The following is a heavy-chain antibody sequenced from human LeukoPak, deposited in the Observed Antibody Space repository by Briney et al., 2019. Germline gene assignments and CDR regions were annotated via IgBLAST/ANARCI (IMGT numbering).Heavy chain of an antibody. V-gene: IGHV1-46*01. CDR2: INPTAGNT. CDR1: GYTFSNYY. J-gene: IGHJ5*02. CDR3: ARMYYYDTSDPNWFDP. D-gene: IGHD3-22*01. Sequence: ASVKVSCKASGYTFSNYYLHWVRQAPGQGLEWMGLINPTAGNTYYAQKFQDRVTMTRNTSISTAYMEVSSLRSEDTAVYYCARMYYYDTSDPNWFDPWGQGTLVTVSS.